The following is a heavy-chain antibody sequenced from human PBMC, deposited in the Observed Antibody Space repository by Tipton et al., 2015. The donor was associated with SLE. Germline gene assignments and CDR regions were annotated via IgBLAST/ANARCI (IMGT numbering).Heavy chain of an antibody. J-gene: IGHJ4*01. D-gene: IGHD3-10*01. CDR1: GGSFSGYS. Sequence: TLSLTCDVYGGSFSGYSWSWIRQPPGKGLEWIGQTNPSGNTNYNPSLKSRVTISVDTSNNQLSLKLTSVTAADTAVYYCARGAKERITLVRVRPYYFDYWGQGSLVTVSS. V-gene: IGHV4-34*01. CDR3: ARGAKERITLVRVRPYYFDY. CDR2: TNPSGNT.